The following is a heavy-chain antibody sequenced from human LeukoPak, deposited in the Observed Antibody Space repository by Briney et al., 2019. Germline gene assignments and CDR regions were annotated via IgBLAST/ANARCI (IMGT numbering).Heavy chain of an antibody. CDR1: GFTFSSSA. J-gene: IGHJ4*02. Sequence: WGSLRLSCAVSGFTFSSSAICWVRQPQPQGLGLVSGISVCSSSTYYADSVKGRFATSRDNSKKNLFLQMLSPRAEEATVYYCSRTTMVRGVPYYFDYWGQGTLVTVSS. CDR2: ISVCSSST. V-gene: IGHV3-23*01. D-gene: IGHD3-10*01. CDR3: SRTTMVRGVPYYFDY.